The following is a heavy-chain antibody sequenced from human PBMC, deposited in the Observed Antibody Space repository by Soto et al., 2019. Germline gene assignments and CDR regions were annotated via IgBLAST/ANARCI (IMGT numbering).Heavy chain of an antibody. V-gene: IGHV3-23*01. CDR2: ISENGGST. Sequence: EVQLLESGGGLVQAGGSLRLSCAASGFTFSNYALSWVRQAPGKGLEWVSGISENGGSTFYADSVRGRFTISRDNSKNTLYLQMNSLRAEDTAVNYCASRNYYDTTGFYMYYYFDFWGQGTLVTVSS. J-gene: IGHJ4*02. CDR3: ASRNYYDTTGFYMYYYFDF. CDR1: GFTFSNYA. D-gene: IGHD3-22*01.